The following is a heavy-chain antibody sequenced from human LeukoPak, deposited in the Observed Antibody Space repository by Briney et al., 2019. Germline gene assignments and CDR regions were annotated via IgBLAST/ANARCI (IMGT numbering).Heavy chain of an antibody. Sequence: PGGSLRLSCAASGFTFNNHEMNWVRQAPGKGLEWISYISATATTIYYAASVRGRFTISRDNAKNSLDLQMNSLRAEDTAVYYCAELGITMIGGVWGKGTTVTISS. CDR1: GFTFNNHE. D-gene: IGHD3-10*02. CDR2: ISATATTI. CDR3: AELGITMIGGV. V-gene: IGHV3-48*03. J-gene: IGHJ6*04.